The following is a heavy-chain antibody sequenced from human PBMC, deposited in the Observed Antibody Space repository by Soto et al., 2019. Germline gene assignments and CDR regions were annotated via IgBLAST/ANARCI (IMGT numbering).Heavy chain of an antibody. V-gene: IGHV1-69*01. CDR3: ARDGDYPTMVTTYGYYYYGMDV. D-gene: IGHD4-17*01. CDR2: FIPIFGTA. J-gene: IGHJ6*02. Sequence: QVQLVQSGAEVKKPGSSVKVSCKASGGTFSSYAISWVRQAPGQGLEWMGGFIPIFGTANYAQKFQGRVTITAEESRSTAYMELSSLRSEDTAVYYCARDGDYPTMVTTYGYYYYGMDVWGQGTTVTVSS. CDR1: GGTFSSYA.